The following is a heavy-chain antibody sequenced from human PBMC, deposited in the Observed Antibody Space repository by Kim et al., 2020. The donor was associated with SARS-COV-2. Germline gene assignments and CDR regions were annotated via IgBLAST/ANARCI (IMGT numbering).Heavy chain of an antibody. Sequence: SETLSLTCSVYGGSFSGYYWSWIRQPPGKGLEWIGEITHSGTTNYNPSLRSRVTISVDTSKNQFSLKLISVAAADTAVYYCARAGGYYYMDVWGKGATVT. CDR1: GGSFSGYY. D-gene: IGHD1-26*01. CDR2: ITHSGTT. J-gene: IGHJ6*03. V-gene: IGHV4-34*01. CDR3: ARAGGYYYMDV.